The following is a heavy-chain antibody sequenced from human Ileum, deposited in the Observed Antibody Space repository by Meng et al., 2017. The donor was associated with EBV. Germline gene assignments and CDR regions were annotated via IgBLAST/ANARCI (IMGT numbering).Heavy chain of an antibody. V-gene: IGHV4-28*01. J-gene: IGHJ4*02. Sequence: QVQLQGSGPGLVKPSGTLSLTCAVSGYSISTTNWWGWIRQPPGKGLEWIGHIYYSGTTYNNPSLKSRVTMSIDPSKNQFSLKLSSVTAVDTAVYYCARNSESGSYIDYWGLGTLVTVSS. CDR3: ARNSESGSYIDY. D-gene: IGHD1-26*01. CDR2: IYYSGTT. CDR1: GYSISTTNW.